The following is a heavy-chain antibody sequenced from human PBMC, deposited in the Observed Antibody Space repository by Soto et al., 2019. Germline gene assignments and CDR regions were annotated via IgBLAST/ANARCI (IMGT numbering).Heavy chain of an antibody. CDR3: ERERAYHYCGGDCLDAFDI. D-gene: IGHD2-21*02. V-gene: IGHV3-21*01. Sequence: EVQLLESGGGLVKPGGSLRLSCAASGFTFISYSINWVRQAPVKGLEWVSSIRSSSSYIYYADSVKGRFTISRDNAKKSLYLQRSCLRAEATAVYYCERERAYHYCGGDCLDAFDIWGQGTMVTVSS. CDR1: GFTFISYS. J-gene: IGHJ3*02. CDR2: IRSSSSYI.